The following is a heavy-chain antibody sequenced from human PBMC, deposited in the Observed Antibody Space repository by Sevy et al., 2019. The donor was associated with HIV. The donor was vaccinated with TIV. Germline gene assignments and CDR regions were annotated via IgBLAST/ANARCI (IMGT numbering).Heavy chain of an antibody. CDR1: GDSTSRGGYY. CDR2: IYYSGST. Sequence: SETLSLTCAVSGDSTSRGGYYWSWIRQHPGGGLEWIGYIYYSGSTYYNASLKSRLTISVDTSKNQFSLNLSSVTAADTAVYYCASAPYYYDSGGYYRGEYFQHWGQRTLVTVSS. D-gene: IGHD3-22*01. J-gene: IGHJ1*01. V-gene: IGHV4-31*11. CDR3: ASAPYYYDSGGYYRGEYFQH.